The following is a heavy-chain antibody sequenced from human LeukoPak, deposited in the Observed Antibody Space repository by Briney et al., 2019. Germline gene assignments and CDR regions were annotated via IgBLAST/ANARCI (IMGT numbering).Heavy chain of an antibody. CDR1: GFTFSNYW. D-gene: IGHD2-15*01. Sequence: PGGSLRLSGAASGFTFSNYWMQWVRQAPGKGLVWASRIISDGSATNYADSVKGRFTISRDNAKNTLYLQMNSLRVEDTAVYYCARDRVPYCSGVSCSVDVWGQGTTVTVAS. CDR2: IISDGSAT. V-gene: IGHV3-74*01. CDR3: ARDRVPYCSGVSCSVDV. J-gene: IGHJ6*02.